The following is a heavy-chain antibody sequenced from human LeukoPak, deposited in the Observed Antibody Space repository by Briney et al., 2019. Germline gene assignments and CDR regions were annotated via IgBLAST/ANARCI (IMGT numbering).Heavy chain of an antibody. CDR3: ARGKLGYYYYHMDA. V-gene: IGHV1-2*02. CDR1: GYTFTGYY. J-gene: IGHJ6*03. Sequence: ASVKVSCKASGYTFTGYYMHWVRQAPGQGLEWMGWINPNSGGTNYAQKFQGRVTMTRDTSISTAYMELSSLISEDTAVYYCARGKLGYYYYHMDAWGKGTTVTVSS. D-gene: IGHD3-3*02. CDR2: INPNSGGT.